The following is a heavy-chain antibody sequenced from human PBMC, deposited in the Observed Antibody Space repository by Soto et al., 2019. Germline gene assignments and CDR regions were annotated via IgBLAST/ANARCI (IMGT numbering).Heavy chain of an antibody. CDR2: IYYSGST. V-gene: IGHV4-59*01. CDR3: ARSHPEYSSSCPPNYGMDV. J-gene: IGHJ6*04. D-gene: IGHD6-13*01. CDR1: GGTISSYY. Sequence: SETLSLPCSASGGTISSYYWSWIRQPPGKGLEWIGYIYYSGSTNYNPSLKSRLKISVDTSKNKFSLKLSSVTAADTAAYYSARSHPEYSSSCPPNYGMDVWGKGTTVTVYS.